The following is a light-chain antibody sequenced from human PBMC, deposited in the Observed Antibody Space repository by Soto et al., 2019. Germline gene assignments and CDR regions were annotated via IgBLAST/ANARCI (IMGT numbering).Light chain of an antibody. V-gene: IGKV3-11*01. J-gene: IGKJ2*01. CDR3: QQRSNWPPYT. CDR2: DAS. Sequence: EIVLTQSPATLSLSPGERATLSCRASQSVSSYLAWYQQKPGQAPRLLIYDASNRATGIPARFSGSGSGTDFKLTISSLEPEDFAVYSCQQRSNWPPYTFGQGTKLEIK. CDR1: QSVSSY.